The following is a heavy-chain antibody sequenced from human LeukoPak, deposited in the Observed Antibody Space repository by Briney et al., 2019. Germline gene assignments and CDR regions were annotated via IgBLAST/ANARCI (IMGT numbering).Heavy chain of an antibody. CDR2: INPSGGST. Sequence: GASVKVSCKASGYTFTSYYMHWVRQAPGQGLEWMGIINPSGGSTSYAQKFQGRVTMTRDMSASTVYMELSSLRSEDTAVYYCARKEEAARGNNWFDPWGQGTLVTVSS. J-gene: IGHJ5*02. V-gene: IGHV1-46*01. CDR1: GYTFTSYY. D-gene: IGHD6-6*01. CDR3: ARKEEAARGNNWFDP.